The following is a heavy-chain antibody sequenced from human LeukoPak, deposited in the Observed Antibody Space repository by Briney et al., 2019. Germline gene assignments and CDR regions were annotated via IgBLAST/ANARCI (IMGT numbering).Heavy chain of an antibody. Sequence: GGSLRLSCAASGFTFSSYGMHWVRQAPGKGLEWVAVIWYDGSNKYYADSVKGRFTISRDNSKNTLYLQMNSLRAEDTAVYYCAKNARPVSATAYFDYWGQGTLVTVSS. CDR3: AKNARPVSATAYFDY. CDR1: GFTFSSYG. V-gene: IGHV3-30*02. D-gene: IGHD2-21*02. J-gene: IGHJ4*02. CDR2: IWYDGSNK.